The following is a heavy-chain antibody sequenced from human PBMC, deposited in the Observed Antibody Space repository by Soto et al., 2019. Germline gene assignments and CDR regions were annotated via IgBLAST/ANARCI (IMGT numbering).Heavy chain of an antibody. CDR2: ISYDGSNK. D-gene: IGHD6-19*01. Sequence: GGSLRLSCAASGFTFSSYGMHWVRQAPGKGLEWVAVISYDGSNKYYADSVKGRFTISRDNSKNTLYLQMNSLRAEDTAVYYCAKDRLESSGWYYYYGMDVWGQGTTVTVSS. V-gene: IGHV3-30*18. CDR3: AKDRLESSGWYYYYGMDV. J-gene: IGHJ6*02. CDR1: GFTFSSYG.